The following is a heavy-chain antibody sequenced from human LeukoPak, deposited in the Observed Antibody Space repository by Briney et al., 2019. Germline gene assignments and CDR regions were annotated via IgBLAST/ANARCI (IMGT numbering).Heavy chain of an antibody. CDR3: ARDQPQDIVVVPAAIDYYYYGMDV. Sequence: ASVKVSSKASGGTFSSYAISWVRQAPGQGLEWMGGIIPIFGTANYAQKFQGRVTITADESTSTAYMELSSLRSEDTAVYYCARDQPQDIVVVPAAIDYYYYGMDVWGQGTTVTVSS. CDR2: IIPIFGTA. V-gene: IGHV1-69*13. D-gene: IGHD2-2*01. CDR1: GGTFSSYA. J-gene: IGHJ6*02.